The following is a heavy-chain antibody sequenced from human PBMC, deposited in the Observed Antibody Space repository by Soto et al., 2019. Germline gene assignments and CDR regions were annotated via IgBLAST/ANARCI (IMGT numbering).Heavy chain of an antibody. Sequence: GGSLRLSCAASGFTFSSYGMHWVRQAPGKGLEWVAVISYDGSNKYYADSVKGRFTISRDNSKNTLYLQMNSLRAEDTAVYYCAKDVEAQQLIFWFDPWGQGTLVTVSS. CDR1: GFTFSSYG. CDR3: AKDVEAQQLIFWFDP. D-gene: IGHD6-13*01. CDR2: ISYDGSNK. J-gene: IGHJ5*02. V-gene: IGHV3-30*18.